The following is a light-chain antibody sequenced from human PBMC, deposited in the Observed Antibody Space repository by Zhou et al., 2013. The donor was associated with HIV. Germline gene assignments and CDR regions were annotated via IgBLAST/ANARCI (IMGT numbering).Light chain of an antibody. CDR1: QTISNY. CDR3: QQSYSTRIT. CDR2: KAS. V-gene: IGKV1-39*01. Sequence: DIQMTQSPSSLSASAGDRVTITCRASQTISNYLNWYQQKPGKAPTLLIYKASNLQNGVPSRFSGSGSGTDFTLTISSLQPEDFATYYCQQSYSTRITFGQGTRLEIK. J-gene: IGKJ5*01.